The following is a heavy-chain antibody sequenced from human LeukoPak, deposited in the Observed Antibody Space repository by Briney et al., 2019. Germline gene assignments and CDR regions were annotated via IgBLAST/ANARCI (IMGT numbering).Heavy chain of an antibody. V-gene: IGHV4-39*07. J-gene: IGHJ3*02. Sequence: SETLSLTCTVSGGSISRSSHYWGWIRQPPGKGLEWIGSIYYSGSTYYNPSLKSRVTMSVDTSKNQFSLKLSSVTAADTAVYYCARDVVAWNHAFDIWGQGTVVTVSS. D-gene: IGHD2-15*01. CDR3: ARDVVAWNHAFDI. CDR2: IYYSGST. CDR1: GGSISRSSHY.